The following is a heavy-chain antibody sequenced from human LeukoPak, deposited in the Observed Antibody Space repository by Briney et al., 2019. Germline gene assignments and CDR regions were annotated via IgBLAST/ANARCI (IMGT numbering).Heavy chain of an antibody. J-gene: IGHJ4*02. CDR1: GFTFSSYA. D-gene: IGHD6-19*01. CDR2: ISGSGGST. V-gene: IGHV3-23*01. CDR3: AKESIAVAFPVRHFYY. Sequence: GGSLRLSCAASGFTFSSYAMSWVRQAPGKGLEWVSSISGSGGSTYYADSVKGRVTISRDNSKNTLYLQMNSLRTEDTAVCYCAKESIAVAFPVRHFYYWGQGTLVTVSS.